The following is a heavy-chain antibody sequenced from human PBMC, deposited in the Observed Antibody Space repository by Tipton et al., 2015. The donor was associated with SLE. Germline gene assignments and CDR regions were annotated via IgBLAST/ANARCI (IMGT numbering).Heavy chain of an antibody. J-gene: IGHJ4*02. CDR2: INHTGST. V-gene: IGHV4-34*01. CDR1: GGSLRGYY. Sequence: TLSLTCAVYGGSLRGYYWRWARQPPGKGLEWIGEINHTGSTNYNPSLKSRVTISGDTSKSQFSLKLTSVTAADTAIYYCASRYYDFWNGYRSFDYWGQGTLVTVSS. CDR3: ASRYYDFWNGYRSFDY. D-gene: IGHD3-3*01.